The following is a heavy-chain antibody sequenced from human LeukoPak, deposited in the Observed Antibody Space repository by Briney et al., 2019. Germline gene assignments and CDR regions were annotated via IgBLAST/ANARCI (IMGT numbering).Heavy chain of an antibody. CDR2: IKQDGSEK. V-gene: IGHV3-7*01. D-gene: IGHD6-19*01. CDR1: GFTFSSYW. J-gene: IGHJ5*02. Sequence: GGSLRLSCAASGFTFSSYWMSWVRQAPGKGLEWVANIKQDGSEKYYVDSVKGRFTLSRDNAKNSLYLQMNSLRAEDTAVYYCARDGSGWEGWFDPWGQGTLVTVSS. CDR3: ARDGSGWEGWFDP.